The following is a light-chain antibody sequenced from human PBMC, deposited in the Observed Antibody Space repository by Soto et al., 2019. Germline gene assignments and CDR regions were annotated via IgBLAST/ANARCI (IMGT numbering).Light chain of an antibody. CDR3: QQYNVWPLT. V-gene: IGKV3-15*01. Sequence: EIVMPQSPATLSVSPGERATLSCRASQSVNSNLAWYQQKPGQTPKLLIYVASTRATGIPARFSGSGSGTEFTLTISSLQSEDFAIYYCQQYNVWPLTFGGGTKVEFK. CDR1: QSVNSN. CDR2: VAS. J-gene: IGKJ4*01.